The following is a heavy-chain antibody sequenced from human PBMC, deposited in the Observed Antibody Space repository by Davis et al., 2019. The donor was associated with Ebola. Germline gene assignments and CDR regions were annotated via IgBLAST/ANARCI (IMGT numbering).Heavy chain of an antibody. CDR2: INPNSGGT. CDR3: ARVAEQQLNYGMDV. CDR1: GYTFTGYY. Sequence: ASVKVSCKASGYTFTGYYMHWVRQAPGQGLEWMGRINPNSGGTNYAQKFQGRVTMTRDTSISTAYMELSRLRSDDTAVYYCARVAEQQLNYGMDVWGKGTTVTVSS. D-gene: IGHD6-13*01. J-gene: IGHJ6*04. V-gene: IGHV1-2*06.